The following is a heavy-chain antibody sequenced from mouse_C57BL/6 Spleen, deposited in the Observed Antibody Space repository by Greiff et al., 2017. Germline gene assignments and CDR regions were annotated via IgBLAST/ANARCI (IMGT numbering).Heavy chain of an antibody. D-gene: IGHD1-1*01. CDR3: ARFYYYGSSYD. CDR1: GYSFTGYY. Sequence: EVQLQQSGPELAKPGASVKISCKASGYSFTGYYMNWVKQSPEKSLEWIGEINPSTGGTTYNQKFKAKATLTVDKSSSTAYMQLKSLTSEDSAVYYCARFYYYGSSYDWGQGTTLTVSS. CDR2: INPSTGGT. J-gene: IGHJ2*01. V-gene: IGHV1-42*01.